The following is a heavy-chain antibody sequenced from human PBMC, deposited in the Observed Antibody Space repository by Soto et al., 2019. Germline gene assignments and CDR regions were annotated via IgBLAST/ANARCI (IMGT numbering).Heavy chain of an antibody. CDR2: ISYDGSKK. V-gene: IGHV3-30-3*01. D-gene: IGHD3-22*01. Sequence: QVQLVESGGGVVQPGRSLRLSCAASGFTFSTYAMHWVRQAPGKGLAWVAVISYDGSKKYYADSVKGRFTISRDNSKNTLYLQINSLRAEDTAVYYCARVRGYYDSSGYSETWFDPWGQGTLVTVSS. CDR3: ARVRGYYDSSGYSETWFDP. CDR1: GFTFSTYA. J-gene: IGHJ5*02.